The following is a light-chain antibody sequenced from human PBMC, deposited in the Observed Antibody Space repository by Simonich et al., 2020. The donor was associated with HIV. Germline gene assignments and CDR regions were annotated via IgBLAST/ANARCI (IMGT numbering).Light chain of an antibody. CDR1: QSVSSY. J-gene: IGKJ2*01. CDR2: DAS. Sequence: EIVLTQSPATLSLSPGERATLSCRASQSVSSYLAWYQQKPGQAPRLLIYDASSRATGIPDRCSGSGSGTDFTLTINRLEPEDFAVYYCQQYGTSRYTFGQGTKLEIK. V-gene: IGKV3-20*01. CDR3: QQYGTSRYT.